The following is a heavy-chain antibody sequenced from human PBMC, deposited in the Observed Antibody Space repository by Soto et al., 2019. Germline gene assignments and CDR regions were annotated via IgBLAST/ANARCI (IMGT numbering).Heavy chain of an antibody. CDR3: ARDGSQLLLNY. J-gene: IGHJ4*02. Sequence: EVQLLESGGGFVQPGGSLRLSCAASGFTFSTYMTWVRQAPGKGLEWVSYISSSSSTIYYADSVKGRFTISRDNAKNSLYLQMNSLRDEDTAVYYCARDGSQLLLNYWGQGTLVTVSS. CDR1: GFTFSTY. D-gene: IGHD2-15*01. V-gene: IGHV3-48*02. CDR2: ISSSSSTI.